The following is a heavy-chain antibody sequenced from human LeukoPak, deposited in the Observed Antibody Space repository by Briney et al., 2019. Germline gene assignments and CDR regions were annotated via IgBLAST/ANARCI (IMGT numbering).Heavy chain of an antibody. CDR2: ISAYNGNT. CDR1: GYTFTNYG. CDR3: ARQRELYISTWYSFDY. Sequence: ASVKVSCKASGYTFTNYGISWGRQAPGQGLEWMGWISAYNGNTNYAQTLQGRVTMTTDTSTTTAYMELRSLRSDDTAVYYCARQRELYISTWYSFDYWGQGTLVTVSS. D-gene: IGHD6-13*01. V-gene: IGHV1-18*01. J-gene: IGHJ4*02.